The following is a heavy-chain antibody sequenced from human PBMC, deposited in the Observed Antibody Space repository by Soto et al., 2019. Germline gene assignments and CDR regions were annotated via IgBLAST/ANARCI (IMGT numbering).Heavy chain of an antibody. CDR2: ISYDGSDK. CDR3: AKDRGRIADNWFDP. D-gene: IGHD6-13*01. J-gene: IGHJ5*02. V-gene: IGHV3-30*18. CDR1: GFTFSSYG. Sequence: GESLKISCAASGFTFSSYGMHWARQAPGQGLAWVAVISYDGSDKYYSDSVKGRFTISRDDSKNMLYLQMSSLRPEDTAVYFCAKDRGRIADNWFDPWGQGTLVTVSS.